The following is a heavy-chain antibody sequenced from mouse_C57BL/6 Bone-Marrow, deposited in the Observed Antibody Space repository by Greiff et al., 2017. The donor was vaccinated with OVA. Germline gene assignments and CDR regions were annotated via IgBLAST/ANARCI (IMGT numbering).Heavy chain of an antibody. V-gene: IGHV2-4*01. CDR2: IWSGGST. J-gene: IGHJ1*03. CDR1: GFSLTSYG. Sequence: VKLMESGPGLVQPSQSLSITCTVSGFSLTSYGVHWVRQPPGKGLEWLGVIWSGGSTDYNAAFISRLSISKDNSKSQVFFKMNSLQADDTAIYYCAKNGSSYWYFDVWGTGTTVTVST. CDR3: AKNGSSYWYFDV. D-gene: IGHD1-1*01.